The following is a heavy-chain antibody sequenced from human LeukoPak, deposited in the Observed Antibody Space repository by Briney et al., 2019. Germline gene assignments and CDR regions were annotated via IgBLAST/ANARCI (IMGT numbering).Heavy chain of an antibody. CDR3: AREGAAAAKDNWFDP. J-gene: IGHJ5*02. V-gene: IGHV1-46*01. Sequence: ASVTVSCTASGYTFTSYYMHWVRQAPGQGLEWMGIINPSGGSTSYAQKFQGRVTMTRDTSTSTVYMELSSLRSEDTAVYYCAREGAAAAKDNWFDPWGQGTLVTVSS. CDR2: INPSGGST. CDR1: GYTFTSYY. D-gene: IGHD6-13*01.